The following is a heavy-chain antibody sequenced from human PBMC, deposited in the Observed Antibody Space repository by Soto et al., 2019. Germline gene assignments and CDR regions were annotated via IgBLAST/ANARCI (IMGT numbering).Heavy chain of an antibody. J-gene: IGHJ4*02. D-gene: IGHD5-12*01. CDR1: GFTFSDYY. V-gene: IGHV3-11*01. CDR2: ISSSGSTI. CDR3: ARDSREYSGYDSYFDY. Sequence: GGSLRLSCAASGFTFSDYYMSWIRQAPGKGLEWVSYISSSGSTIYYADSVKGRFTISRDNAKNSLYLQMNSLRAADTAVYYCARDSREYSGYDSYFDYWGQGTLVTVSS.